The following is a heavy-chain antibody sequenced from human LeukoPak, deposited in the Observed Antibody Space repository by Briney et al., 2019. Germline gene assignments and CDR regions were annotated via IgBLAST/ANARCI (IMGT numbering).Heavy chain of an antibody. CDR3: ARDGMILRTGYWFDP. J-gene: IGHJ5*02. CDR2: IWYDGSNK. V-gene: IGHV3-33*01. CDR1: GFTFSSYG. Sequence: GRSLRLSCAASGFTFSSYGMHWVRQAPGKGLEWVAVIWYDGSNKYYADSVKGRFTISRDNSKNTLYLQMNSLRAEDTAVYYCARDGMILRTGYWFDPWGQGTLVTVSS. D-gene: IGHD3-22*01.